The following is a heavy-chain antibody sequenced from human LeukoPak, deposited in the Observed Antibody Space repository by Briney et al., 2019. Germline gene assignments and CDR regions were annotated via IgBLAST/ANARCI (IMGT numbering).Heavy chain of an antibody. V-gene: IGHV3-15*01. J-gene: IGHJ6*03. D-gene: IGHD2-15*01. Sequence: GGSLRLSCTASGFIFSNTWMSWVRQAPGKGLEWVGRIKSKTDGGTTHYAAPVKGRFTISRDDSKNTLYLKMNSLKTEDTAVYYCTTGGSIVVVVVAADYYYMDVWGKGTTVTVSS. CDR3: TTGGSIVVVVVAADYYYMDV. CDR2: IKSKTDGGTT. CDR1: GFIFSNTW.